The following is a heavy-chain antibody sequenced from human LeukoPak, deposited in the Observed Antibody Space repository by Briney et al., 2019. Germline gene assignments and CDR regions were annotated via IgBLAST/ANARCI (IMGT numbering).Heavy chain of an antibody. CDR2: IYTSGST. V-gene: IGHV4-61*02. CDR3: ASSRITMIVVEDAFDI. D-gene: IGHD3-22*01. J-gene: IGHJ3*02. Sequence: SETLSLTCTVSGGSISSSSYYWSWIRQPAGKGLEWIGRIYTSGSTNYNPSLKSRVTMSVDTSKNQFSLKLSSVTAADTAVYYCASSRITMIVVEDAFDIWGQGTMVTVSS. CDR1: GGSISSSSYY.